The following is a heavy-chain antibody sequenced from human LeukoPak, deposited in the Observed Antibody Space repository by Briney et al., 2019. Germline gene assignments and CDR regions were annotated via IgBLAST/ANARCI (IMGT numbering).Heavy chain of an antibody. V-gene: IGHV3-23*01. CDR3: AKDPVAVAPSLNFDY. D-gene: IGHD6-19*01. CDR1: GFTFSNAW. Sequence: GGSLRLSCAASGFTFSNAWMSWVRQAPGKGLEWVSAISGSGGSTYYADSVKGRFTISRDNSKNTLYLQMNSLRAEDTAVYYCAKDPVAVAPSLNFDYWGQGTLVTVSS. CDR2: ISGSGGST. J-gene: IGHJ4*02.